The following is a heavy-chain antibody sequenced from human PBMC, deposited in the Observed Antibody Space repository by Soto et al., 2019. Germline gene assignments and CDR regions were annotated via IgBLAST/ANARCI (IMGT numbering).Heavy chain of an antibody. CDR2: IIPIFGTA. V-gene: IGHV1-69*13. J-gene: IGHJ4*02. Sequence: SVKVSCKASGCTFSSYAISWVRQAPGQGLEWMGGIIPIFGTANYAQKFQGRVTITADESTSTAYMELSSLRSEDTAVYYCARERRGIAVAGSSFDYWGQGTLVTVSS. CDR1: GCTFSSYA. CDR3: ARERRGIAVAGSSFDY. D-gene: IGHD6-19*01.